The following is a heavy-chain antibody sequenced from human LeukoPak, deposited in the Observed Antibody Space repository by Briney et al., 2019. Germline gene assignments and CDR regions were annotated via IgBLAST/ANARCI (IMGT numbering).Heavy chain of an antibody. J-gene: IGHJ5*02. V-gene: IGHV1-2*02. CDR1: GYTFTGYY. D-gene: IGHD2-2*02. Sequence: ASVTVSCKASGYTFTGYYMHWVRQAPGQGLEWMGWINPNSGGTNYAQKFQGRVTMTRDTSISTAYVELSRLRSDDTAVYYCARSKGFCSSTSCYTPGYNGFAPGGQEPLVPFS. CDR3: ARSKGFCSSTSCYTPGYNGFAP. CDR2: INPNSGGT.